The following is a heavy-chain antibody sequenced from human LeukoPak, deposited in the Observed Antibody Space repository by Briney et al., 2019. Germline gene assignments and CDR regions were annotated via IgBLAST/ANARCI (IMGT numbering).Heavy chain of an antibody. CDR2: ISAYNGNT. V-gene: IGHV1-18*01. CDR3: ASYYYDGSGYYPFDY. D-gene: IGHD3-22*01. J-gene: IGHJ4*02. CDR1: GYTFTSYG. Sequence: ASVKVSCKASGYTFTSYGISWVRQAPGQGLEWMGWISAYNGNTNYAQKFQGRVTMTEDTSTDTAYMELSSLRSEDTAVYYCASYYYDGSGYYPFDYWGQGTLVTVSS.